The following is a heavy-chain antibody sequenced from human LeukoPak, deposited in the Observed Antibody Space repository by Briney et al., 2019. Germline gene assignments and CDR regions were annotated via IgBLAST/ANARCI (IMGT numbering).Heavy chain of an antibody. D-gene: IGHD5-18*01. CDR2: ISSSSGTI. J-gene: IGHJ3*02. CDR1: GFTFNSFS. Sequence: GGSLRLSCAASGFTFNSFSMNWVRQAPGKGLEWVSYISSSSGTIYYADSVKGRFTISRDNAKNSLYLQMNSLRAEDTAVYYCARDRGWIQHDIWGQGTMVTVSS. CDR3: ARDRGWIQHDI. V-gene: IGHV3-48*01.